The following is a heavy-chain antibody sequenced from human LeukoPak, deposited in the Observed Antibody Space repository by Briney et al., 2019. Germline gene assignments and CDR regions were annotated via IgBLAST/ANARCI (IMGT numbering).Heavy chain of an antibody. V-gene: IGHV4-59*12. Sequence: PSETLSLTCTVSGGSINNYFWSWLRQPPGKGLEWIGYIHYGGSTNYNPSLKSRVTISVDTSKNQFSLKLSSVTAADTAVYYCARRARYDLWSATAFYFDFWGQGALVTVSS. CDR3: ARRARYDLWSATAFYFDF. J-gene: IGHJ4*02. D-gene: IGHD3-3*01. CDR1: GGSINNYF. CDR2: IHYGGST.